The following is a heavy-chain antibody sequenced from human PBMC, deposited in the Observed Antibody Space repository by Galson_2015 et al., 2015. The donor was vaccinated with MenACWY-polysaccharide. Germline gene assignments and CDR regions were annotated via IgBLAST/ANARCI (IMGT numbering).Heavy chain of an antibody. J-gene: IGHJ6*02. D-gene: IGHD2/OR15-2a*01. CDR2: ISYDGSNK. Sequence: SLRLSCAASGFTFSSYAIHWVRQAPGKGLEWVAIISYDGSNKYYADSVKGQSTISRDNSKHTMYLQMNSLKSDDTAVYYCARTYCSRTTCYGMDVWGQGTTVTDSS. V-gene: IGHV3-30-3*01. CDR1: GFTFSSYA. CDR3: ARTYCSRTTCYGMDV.